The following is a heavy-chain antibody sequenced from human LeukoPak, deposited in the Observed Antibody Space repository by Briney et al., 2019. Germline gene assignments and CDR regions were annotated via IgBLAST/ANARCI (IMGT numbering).Heavy chain of an antibody. CDR3: ATSSGSYGSRYFDY. V-gene: IGHV4-59*01. D-gene: IGHD1-26*01. CDR1: GGSISSYY. Sequence: SETLSLTCTVSGGSISSYYWSWIRQPPGKGLEWIGYIYYSGSTNYNPSLKSRVTISVDTSKNLFSLKLSSVTAADTAVYYYATSSGSYGSRYFDYWGQGTLVTVSS. CDR2: IYYSGST. J-gene: IGHJ4*02.